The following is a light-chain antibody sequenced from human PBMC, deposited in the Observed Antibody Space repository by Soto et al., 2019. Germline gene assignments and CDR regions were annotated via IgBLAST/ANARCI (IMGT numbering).Light chain of an antibody. CDR3: QQYTNWPYT. J-gene: IGKJ2*01. Sequence: EIVMTQSPATLSVSPGERASLSCRASQSVGSNLAWYQQTAGQAPRLLIYGASTRATGIPARFSGSGSGTEFTLTISSLQSADFPVYSCQQYTNWPYTFGQGTKLEIK. V-gene: IGKV3-15*01. CDR1: QSVGSN. CDR2: GAS.